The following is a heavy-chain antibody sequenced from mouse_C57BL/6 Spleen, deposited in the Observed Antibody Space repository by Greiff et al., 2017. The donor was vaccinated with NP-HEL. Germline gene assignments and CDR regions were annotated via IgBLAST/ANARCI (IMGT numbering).Heavy chain of an antibody. CDR3: AIPDCGKVVDAMDY. Sequence: EVQLKQSVAELVRPGASVKFSCQASGFDIKNSYMNWVKQRPEQGLEWIGRIDPANGNTKYNVKFQGKATLTADTSDNTAYLQLSNLTSEDTAIYYCAIPDCGKVVDAMDYWGQGTAVTVSS. CDR1: GFDIKNSY. J-gene: IGHJ4*01. V-gene: IGHV14-3*01. CDR2: IDPANGNT. D-gene: IGHD1-3*01.